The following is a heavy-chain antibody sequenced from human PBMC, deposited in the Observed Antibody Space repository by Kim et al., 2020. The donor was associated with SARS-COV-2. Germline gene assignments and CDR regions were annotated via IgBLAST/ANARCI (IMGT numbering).Heavy chain of an antibody. CDR3: AHHTTNCGGDCGGWGAFDI. CDR2: ISGSGGST. V-gene: IGHV3-23*01. Sequence: GGSLRLSCAASGFTFSSYAMSWVRQAPGKGLEWVSAISGSGGSTYYADSVKGRFTISRDNSKNTLYLQMNSLRAEDTAVYYCAHHTTNCGGDCGGWGAFDIWGQGTMVTVSS. CDR1: GFTFSSYA. J-gene: IGHJ3*02. D-gene: IGHD2-21*02.